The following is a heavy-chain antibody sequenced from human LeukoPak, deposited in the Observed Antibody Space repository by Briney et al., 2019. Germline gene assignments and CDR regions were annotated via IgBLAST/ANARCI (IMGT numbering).Heavy chain of an antibody. CDR1: GFTFSSYG. D-gene: IGHD2-15*01. CDR3: ARQTVIYCSGGSCYLGDFDY. Sequence: GSLRLSCAASGFTFSSYGMHWVRQPPGKGLEWIGSIYYSGSTYYNPSLKSRVTISVDTSKNQFSLKLSSVTAADTAVYYCARQTVIYCSGGSCYLGDFDYWGQGTLVTVSS. V-gene: IGHV4-39*01. J-gene: IGHJ4*02. CDR2: IYYSGST.